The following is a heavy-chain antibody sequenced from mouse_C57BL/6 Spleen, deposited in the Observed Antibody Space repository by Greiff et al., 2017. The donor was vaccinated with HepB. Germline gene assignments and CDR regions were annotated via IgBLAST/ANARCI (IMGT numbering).Heavy chain of an antibody. CDR1: GFTFTSYC. CDR2: INPSNGGT. J-gene: IGHJ2*01. V-gene: IGHV1-53*01. Sequence: QVQLQQPGTELVTPGASVKLSCKASGFTFTSYCMHWVKQSPGQGLEWIGNINPSNGGTYNNEKFKSKATLTVDKSSTTAYMQLSSLTSEDSAVYFCARAGELCYDYWGQGNTRTGS. CDR3: ARAGELCYDY.